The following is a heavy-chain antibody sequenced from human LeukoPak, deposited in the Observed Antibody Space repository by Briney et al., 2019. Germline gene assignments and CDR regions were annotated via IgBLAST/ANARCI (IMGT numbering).Heavy chain of an antibody. J-gene: IGHJ6*03. CDR2: IYRSGST. CDR1: NYSISNSLY. D-gene: IGHD4-17*01. Sequence: SETLSLTCSGSNYSISNSLYWGWLRQPPGKGLEWIGSIYRSGSTFYNPSLKSRVTISLDTSKSQFSLKLSSVTAADTAVYFCARGTYGYYTDVWGKGTTVTVSS. V-gene: IGHV4-38-2*02. CDR3: ARGTYGYYTDV.